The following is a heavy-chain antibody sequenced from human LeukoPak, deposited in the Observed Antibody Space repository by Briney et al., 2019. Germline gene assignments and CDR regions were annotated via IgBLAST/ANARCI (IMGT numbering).Heavy chain of an antibody. CDR2: IYYSGST. CDR3: ARVDQRAAAGDY. CDR1: GGSISSSSYY. V-gene: IGHV4-39*07. Sequence: SETLSLTCTVSGGSISSSSYYWGWIRQPPGKGLEWIGSIYYSGSTYYNPSLKSRVTISVDTSKNQFSLKLSSVTAADTAVYYRARVDQRAAAGDYWGQGTLVTVSS. J-gene: IGHJ4*02. D-gene: IGHD6-13*01.